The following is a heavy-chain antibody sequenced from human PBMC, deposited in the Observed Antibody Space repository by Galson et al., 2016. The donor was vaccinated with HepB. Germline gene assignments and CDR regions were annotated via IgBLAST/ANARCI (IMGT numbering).Heavy chain of an antibody. CDR2: IYPGGSDT. CDR3: ARTLPVGVVAEDAFAI. V-gene: IGHV5-51*01. Sequence: QSGAEVKKPGESLKISCKGSGYSLTNYWIGWVRQMPGKGLEWMGIIYPGGSDTRYSPSFEGQVTISADISADKSITTAYLQWRSLKASDTAMYYCARTLPVGVVAEDAFAIWGQGTMVTVSS. J-gene: IGHJ3*02. CDR1: GYSLTNYW. D-gene: IGHD2-21*01.